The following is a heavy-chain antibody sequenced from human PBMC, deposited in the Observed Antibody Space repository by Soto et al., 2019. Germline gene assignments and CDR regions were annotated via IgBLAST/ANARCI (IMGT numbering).Heavy chain of an antibody. V-gene: IGHV4-34*01. CDR2: INHSGST. CDR1: GGSFSGYY. J-gene: IGHJ6*02. Sequence: SETLSLTCAVYGGSFSGYYWSWIRQPPGKGLEWIGEINHSGSTNYNPSLKSRVTISVDTSKNQFSLKLSSVTAADTAVYYCARGLRVVVVAATPSYYYYYGMDVWGQGTTVTVSS. CDR3: ARGLRVVVVAATPSYYYYYGMDV. D-gene: IGHD2-15*01.